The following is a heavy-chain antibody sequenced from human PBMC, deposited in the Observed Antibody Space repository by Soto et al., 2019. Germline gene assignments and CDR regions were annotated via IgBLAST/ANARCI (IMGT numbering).Heavy chain of an antibody. CDR2: FYSSGNP. CDR3: ATSPRVAV. J-gene: IGHJ6*02. CDR1: GFTVSNNY. V-gene: IGHV3-53*01. Sequence: EVQLVESGGGLIQPGGSLRLSCAASGFTVSNNYMIWVRQAPGKGLEWVSLFYSSGNPHYADSVRGRFTISRDKSNNTLYPQMNTLRAEDTAVYYCATSPRVAVWGQGTTVTVSS.